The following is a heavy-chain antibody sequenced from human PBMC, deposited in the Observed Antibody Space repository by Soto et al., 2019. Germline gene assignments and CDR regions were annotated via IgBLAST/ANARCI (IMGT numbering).Heavy chain of an antibody. Sequence: ASVKVSCKASGYTFTGYYMHWVRQAPGQGLEWMGWIKPNSGGTNYAQKFQGRVTMTGDTSISTAYMELSRMRSDDTAVYYCASPDPFLYGTAPDLDAFDIWGQGTMVTVSS. J-gene: IGHJ3*02. CDR1: GYTFTGYY. CDR3: ASPDPFLYGTAPDLDAFDI. V-gene: IGHV1-2*02. CDR2: IKPNSGGT. D-gene: IGHD3-10*01.